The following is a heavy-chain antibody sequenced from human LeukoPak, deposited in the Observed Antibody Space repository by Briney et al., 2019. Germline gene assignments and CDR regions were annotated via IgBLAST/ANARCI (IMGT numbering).Heavy chain of an antibody. CDR1: GGSISSGSCY. D-gene: IGHD5-24*01. Sequence: TSETLSLTCTVSGGSISSGSCYWGWIRQPPGKGLDWIGNIYYSGSTYYNPSLKSRVTISVDTSKNQFSLKLSSLTTADTAVYYCARLTRLNREMPTSNAFDIWGQGTMVTVSS. CDR2: IYYSGST. J-gene: IGHJ3*02. CDR3: ARLTRLNREMPTSNAFDI. V-gene: IGHV4-39*01.